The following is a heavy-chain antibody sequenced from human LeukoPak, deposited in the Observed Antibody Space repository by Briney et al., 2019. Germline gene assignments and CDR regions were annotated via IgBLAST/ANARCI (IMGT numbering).Heavy chain of an antibody. Sequence: GASVKVSCKASGYTFTSYGISWVRQAPGQGLEWMGWISTENGNTNYAQKLQGRVTKTTDTSTSTAYMELRSLRSDDTAVYYCARAGYDILTGYFAGNWFDPWGQGTLVTVSS. CDR1: GYTFTSYG. J-gene: IGHJ5*02. CDR3: ARAGYDILTGYFAGNWFDP. V-gene: IGHV1-18*01. CDR2: ISTENGNT. D-gene: IGHD3-9*01.